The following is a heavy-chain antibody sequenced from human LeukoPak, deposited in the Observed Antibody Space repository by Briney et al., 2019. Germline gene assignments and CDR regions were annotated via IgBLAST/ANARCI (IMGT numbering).Heavy chain of an antibody. CDR2: IKSKTDGGTT. CDR1: GFTFSNAW. Sequence: GGSLRLSCAASGFTFSNAWMSWVRQAPGKGLEWVGRIKSKTDGGTTDYAAPVKGRFTISRDDSKNTLYLQMNSLKAEDTAVYYCTTDPSHDYSNYFDYWGQGTLVTVSS. V-gene: IGHV3-15*01. CDR3: TTDPSHDYSNYFDY. D-gene: IGHD4-11*01. J-gene: IGHJ4*02.